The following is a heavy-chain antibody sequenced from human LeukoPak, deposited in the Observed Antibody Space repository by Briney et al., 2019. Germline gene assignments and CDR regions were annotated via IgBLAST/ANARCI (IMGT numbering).Heavy chain of an antibody. CDR3: ARGGGGSGWYQTPIDY. CDR1: GGSISSSSYY. J-gene: IGHJ4*02. Sequence: SETLSLTCTVSGGSISSSSYYWGWLRQPPGKGLEWIGSIFYSGRTHYNPSLKSRVTISEDTSKNQFSLKLSSVTAADTAVYYCARGGGGSGWYQTPIDYWGQGTLVTVSS. D-gene: IGHD6-19*01. CDR2: IFYSGRT. V-gene: IGHV4-39*07.